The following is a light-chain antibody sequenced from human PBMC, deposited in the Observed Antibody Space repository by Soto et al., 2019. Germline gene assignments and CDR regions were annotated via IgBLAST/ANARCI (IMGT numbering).Light chain of an antibody. CDR3: QQYGTSPLT. J-gene: IGKJ4*01. V-gene: IGKV3-20*01. CDR1: QSVSSSY. Sequence: EIVFTHSPGTLSLSPGERATLSCRASQSVSSSYLGWYQQKPGQAPRLLIYGASSRATGIPDRFSGSGSGTDFTLTISRLEPEDFAVYYCQQYGTSPLTFGGGTKVDIK. CDR2: GAS.